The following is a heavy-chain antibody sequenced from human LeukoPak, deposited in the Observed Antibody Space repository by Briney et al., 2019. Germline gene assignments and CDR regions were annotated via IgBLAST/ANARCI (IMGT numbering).Heavy chain of an antibody. CDR3: AIFSLAATGNSPY. CDR2: INPNNGAT. J-gene: IGHJ4*02. V-gene: IGHV1-2*02. CDR1: GYTFTDYP. Sequence: VSVKVSCKASGYTFTDYPIHWVRQAPGQGLEWVGYINPNNGATNSPQKVQGRAALTRDTSSSTAYMELRRLTSDDTAVYYCAIFSLAATGNSPYWGQGSLVTVSS. D-gene: IGHD6-13*01.